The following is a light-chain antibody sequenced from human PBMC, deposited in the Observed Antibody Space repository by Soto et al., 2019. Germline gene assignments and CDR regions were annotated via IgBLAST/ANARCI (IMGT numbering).Light chain of an antibody. CDR2: ATS. J-gene: IGKJ2*01. Sequence: DIQMTHSPSSLSASVGDRVTIACRSSQSISSYLNWYHQRPGKAPKVLIYATSTLQSGVPSRFSGSGSGTNFTLTISSLQPEDFATYYCQQTYNTPYTFGQGTK. CDR3: QQTYNTPYT. CDR1: QSISSY. V-gene: IGKV1-39*01.